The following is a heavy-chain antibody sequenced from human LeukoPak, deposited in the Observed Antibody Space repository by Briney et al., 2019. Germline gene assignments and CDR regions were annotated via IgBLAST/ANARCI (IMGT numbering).Heavy chain of an antibody. V-gene: IGHV4-34*01. CDR1: GGSFSGYY. CDR3: ARAIVVVTAIPEVDWFDP. D-gene: IGHD2-21*02. Sequence: SETLSLTCAVYGGSFSGYYWSWIRQPPGKGLEWIGEINHSGGTNYNPSLKSRVTISVDTSKNQFSLKLSSVTAADTAVYYCARAIVVVTAIPEVDWFDPWGQGTLVTVSS. J-gene: IGHJ5*02. CDR2: INHSGGT.